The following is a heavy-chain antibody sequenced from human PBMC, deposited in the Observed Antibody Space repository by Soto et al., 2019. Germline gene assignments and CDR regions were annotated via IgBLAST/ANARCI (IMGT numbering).Heavy chain of an antibody. CDR3: PRGLSNPGWFYP. CDR1: GGSISSGCYY. CDR2: IYYSGST. J-gene: IGHJ5*02. D-gene: IGHD4-4*01. V-gene: IGHV4-31*01. Sequence: QLQLQESGPGLVKPSQTLSLTCTVSGGSISSGCYYWSWIRQHPGKGLEWIGYIYYSGSTYYNPSLKSNFTRSVDTSKNQFSLKLRSVTAPDTAVYYCPRGLSNPGWFYPWGPGTMFTVSS.